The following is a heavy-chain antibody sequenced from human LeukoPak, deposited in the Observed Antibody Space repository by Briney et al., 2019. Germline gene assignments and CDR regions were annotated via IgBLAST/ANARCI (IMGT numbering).Heavy chain of an antibody. J-gene: IGHJ5*02. CDR3: ARVLSSGYDSNKGFDP. Sequence: PETLSPSSTVSGGSISSYYWSWIRQPPGKGLEWIGYIYYSGSTNYNPSLKRRVTISVDTSKNQFSLKLSSVTAADTAVYYCARVLSSGYDSNKGFDPWGQGT. CDR2: IYYSGST. D-gene: IGHD3-22*01. CDR1: GGSISSYY. V-gene: IGHV4-59*01.